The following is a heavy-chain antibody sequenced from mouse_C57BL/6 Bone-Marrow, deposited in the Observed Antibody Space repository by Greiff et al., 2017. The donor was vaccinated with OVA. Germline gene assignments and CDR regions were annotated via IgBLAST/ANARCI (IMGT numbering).Heavy chain of an antibody. Sequence: QVQLQQSGAELVRPGTSVKMSCKASGYTFTNYWIGWAKQRPGHGLEWIGDIYPGGGYTNYNEKFKGKATLTADKSSSTAYMQFSSLTSEDSAIYDCAREYYGSSYAMDYWGQGTSVTVSS. D-gene: IGHD1-1*01. V-gene: IGHV1-63*01. CDR1: GYTFTNYW. CDR2: IYPGGGYT. CDR3: AREYYGSSYAMDY. J-gene: IGHJ4*01.